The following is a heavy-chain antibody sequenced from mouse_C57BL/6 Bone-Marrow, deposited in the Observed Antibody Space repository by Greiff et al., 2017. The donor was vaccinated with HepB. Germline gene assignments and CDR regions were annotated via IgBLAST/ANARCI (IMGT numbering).Heavy chain of an antibody. CDR2: ISSGSSTI. J-gene: IGHJ3*01. D-gene: IGHD4-1*01. Sequence: EVHLVESGGGLVKPGGSLKLSCAASGFTFSDYGMHWVRQAPEKGLEWVAYISSGSSTIYYADTVKGRFTISRDNAKNTLFLRMTSLRSEDTAMYYCARLGLSWFAYWGQGTLVTVSA. CDR1: GFTFSDYG. CDR3: ARLGLSWFAY. V-gene: IGHV5-17*01.